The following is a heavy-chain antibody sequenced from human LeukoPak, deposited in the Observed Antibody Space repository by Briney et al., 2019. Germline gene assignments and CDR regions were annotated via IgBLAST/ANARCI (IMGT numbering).Heavy chain of an antibody. V-gene: IGHV4-34*01. CDR2: INHSGST. CDR3: ARGRGDYGDLVYYFDY. CDR1: GGSFSGYY. Sequence: SETLSLTCAVYGGSFSGYYWSWIRQPPGKGLEWIGEINHSGSTNYNPSLKSRVTISVGTSKNQFSLKLSSVTAADTAVYYCARGRGDYGDLVYYFDYWGQGTLVTVSS. J-gene: IGHJ4*02. D-gene: IGHD4-17*01.